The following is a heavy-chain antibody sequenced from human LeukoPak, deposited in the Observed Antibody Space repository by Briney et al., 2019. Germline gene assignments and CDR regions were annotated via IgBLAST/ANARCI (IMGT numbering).Heavy chain of an antibody. D-gene: IGHD6-6*01. CDR2: IKQGGSEK. CDR3: ARGQQLAQTLYYYYYMDV. CDR1: GFTFSSYW. J-gene: IGHJ6*03. V-gene: IGHV3-7*01. Sequence: PGGSLRLSCAASGFTFSSYWMSWVRQAPGKGLEWVANIKQGGSEKYYVDSGKGRFTISRDNAKNSLYLQMNSLRAEDTAVYYCARGQQLAQTLYYYYYMDVWGKGTTVTVSS.